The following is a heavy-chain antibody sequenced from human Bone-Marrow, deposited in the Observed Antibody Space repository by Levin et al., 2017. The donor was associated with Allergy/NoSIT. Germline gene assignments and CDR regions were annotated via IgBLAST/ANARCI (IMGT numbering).Heavy chain of an antibody. V-gene: IGHV3-9*01. J-gene: IGHJ6*02. Sequence: GGSLRLSCAASGFTFGDYAMHWVRQVPGKGLEWVSAISWNTDKIGYTDSVKGRFTISRDNGKNSLYLEMNSLRVEDTALYFCAKDVGLTTFGVDPNYAMDVWGQGTAVTVSS. CDR3: AKDVGLTTFGVDPNYAMDV. CDR1: GFTFGDYA. D-gene: IGHD3-3*01. CDR2: ISWNTDKI.